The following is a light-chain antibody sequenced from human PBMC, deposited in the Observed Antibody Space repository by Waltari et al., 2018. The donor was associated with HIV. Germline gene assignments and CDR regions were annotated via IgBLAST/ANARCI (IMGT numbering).Light chain of an antibody. CDR1: QSVRSN. J-gene: IGKJ1*01. CDR3: QQYNILPTWT. Sequence: EIVMTQSPATLSVSPGERATLSCRASQSVRSNLAWFQQKPGQAPRLLMYAASTRATGVPARFRGSGSGTEFTLTISSLQSEDFAVYFCQQYNILPTWTFGQGTKVEIK. V-gene: IGKV3-15*01. CDR2: AAS.